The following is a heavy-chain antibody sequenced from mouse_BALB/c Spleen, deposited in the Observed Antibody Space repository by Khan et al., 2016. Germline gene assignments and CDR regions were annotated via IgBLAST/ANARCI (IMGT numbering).Heavy chain of an antibody. V-gene: IGHV3-2*02. CDR1: GYSNTSDYA. CDR2: ISYSGST. J-gene: IGHJ2*01. Sequence: EVQLQESAPGPVEPPQSLSLNCTVTGYSNTSDYAWNWIRQFPGNKLEWLGYISYSGSTSHNPSPKSRISTTRAASQNQLLLQLSSVTNEDTATYYCARYYYGSSYFDYWGQGTTRTVAS. D-gene: IGHD1-1*01. CDR3: ARYYYGSSYFDY.